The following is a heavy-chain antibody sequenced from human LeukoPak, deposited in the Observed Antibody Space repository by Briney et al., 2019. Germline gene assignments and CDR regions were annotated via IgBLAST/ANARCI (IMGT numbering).Heavy chain of an antibody. J-gene: IGHJ3*02. CDR3: AKGKVNHDGAFDI. CDR2: ISASGGRT. D-gene: IGHD1-14*01. CDR1: GFSFSSYA. V-gene: IGHV3-23*01. Sequence: GGSLRLSCAASGFSFSSYAMSGVRQAPGKGLEWVSGISASGGRTYYEDSVKGRFTISRDNSKTMIYLQMNSLRAEDTAVYYCAKGKVNHDGAFDIWGLGTMVIVS.